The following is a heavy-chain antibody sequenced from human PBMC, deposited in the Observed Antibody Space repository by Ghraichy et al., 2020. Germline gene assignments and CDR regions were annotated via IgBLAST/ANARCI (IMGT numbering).Heavy chain of an antibody. V-gene: IGHV4-30-2*06. CDR1: GGSLSCGGSS. D-gene: IGHD3-16*01. CDR3: ARENGGLIDAFDI. Sequence: SETLSLTCAVSGGSLSCGGSSWSWFRQSPGKGLEWIGYIYHSESIYYNPSLKSRVTISIDRSKNQFSLMLSSVTAADTAVYYCARENGGLIDAFDIWGQGTMVTVSS. CDR2: IYHSESI. J-gene: IGHJ3*02.